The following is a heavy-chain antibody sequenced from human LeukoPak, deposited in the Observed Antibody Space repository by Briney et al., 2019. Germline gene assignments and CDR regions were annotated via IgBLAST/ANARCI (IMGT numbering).Heavy chain of an antibody. J-gene: IGHJ5*02. CDR1: GFTFSSYG. CDR2: IRYDGSNK. CDR3: AKDGLVPAAPGWFDP. D-gene: IGHD2-2*01. Sequence: GGSLRLSCAASGFTFSSYGMHWVRQAPGKGLEGLAFIRYDGSNKYYADSVKGRFTISRDNSKNTLYLQMNSLRAEDTAVYYCAKDGLVPAAPGWFDPWGQGTLVTVSS. V-gene: IGHV3-30*02.